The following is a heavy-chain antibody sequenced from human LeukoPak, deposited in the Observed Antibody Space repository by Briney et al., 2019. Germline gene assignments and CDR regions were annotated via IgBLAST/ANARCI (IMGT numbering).Heavy chain of an antibody. V-gene: IGHV4-39*01. Sequence: NPSETLSLTCTVSGDFISRSSYYWAWIRQSPGKGPEYLGSVFHSGSTYYNPSLRSRVTVSVDTSKNQFSLKVFYVTAADTAVYYCGRHRPQVDPIDHWGQGILVTVSS. CDR2: VFHSGST. D-gene: IGHD5-12*01. J-gene: IGHJ4*02. CDR1: GDFISRSSYY. CDR3: GRHRPQVDPIDH.